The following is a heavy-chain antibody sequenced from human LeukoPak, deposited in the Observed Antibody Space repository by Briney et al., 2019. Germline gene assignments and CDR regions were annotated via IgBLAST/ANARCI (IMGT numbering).Heavy chain of an antibody. Sequence: GGSLRLSCAASGFTLSSYSMNWVRQAPRKGLEWVSSISSSSSYIYYADSVKGRFTISRDNAKNSLYLQMNSLRAEDTAVYYCARDRSSSPADWYFDLWGRGTLVTVSS. CDR2: ISSSSSYI. J-gene: IGHJ2*01. CDR1: GFTLSSYS. D-gene: IGHD6-6*01. CDR3: ARDRSSSPADWYFDL. V-gene: IGHV3-21*01.